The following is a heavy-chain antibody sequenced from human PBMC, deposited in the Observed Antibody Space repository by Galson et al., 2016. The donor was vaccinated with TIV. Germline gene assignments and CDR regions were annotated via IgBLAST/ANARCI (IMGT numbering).Heavy chain of an antibody. CDR2: IYPGDSDT. Sequence: QSGAEVKKPGESLKISCKGSGYSFTNSYIAWVRQMPGKGLEWMAIIYPGDSDTRYSPSFQGQATISADKSISTAYLQWSSLKASDTAMYFCARVVTSTSPFDYWGQGTLVTVSS. CDR1: GYSFTNSY. CDR3: ARVVTSTSPFDY. V-gene: IGHV5-51*03. D-gene: IGHD3-22*01. J-gene: IGHJ4*02.